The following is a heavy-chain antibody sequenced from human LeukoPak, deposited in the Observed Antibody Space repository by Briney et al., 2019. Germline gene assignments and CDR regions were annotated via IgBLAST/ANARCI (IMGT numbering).Heavy chain of an antibody. D-gene: IGHD3-3*01. CDR2: ISSSGSTI. CDR3: ARDRKPPKEYYDFS. V-gene: IGHV3-11*04. J-gene: IGHJ4*02. Sequence: PGGSLRLSCAASGFTFSDYYMSWIRQAPGKGLEWVSYISSSGSTIYYADSVKGRFTISRDNAKNSLYLQMNSLRAEDTAVYYCARDRKPPKEYYDFSWGQGTLVTVSS. CDR1: GFTFSDYY.